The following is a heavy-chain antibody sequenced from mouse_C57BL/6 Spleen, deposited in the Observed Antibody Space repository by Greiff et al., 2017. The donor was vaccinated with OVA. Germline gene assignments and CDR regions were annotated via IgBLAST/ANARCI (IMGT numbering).Heavy chain of an antibody. D-gene: IGHD1-1*01. CDR3: ARRHYDGSSHFDV. J-gene: IGHJ1*03. V-gene: IGHV1-52*01. CDR1: GYTFTSYW. CDR2: IDPSDSET. Sequence: QVQLQQPGAELVRPGSSVKLSCKASGYTFTSYWMHWVKQRPIQGLEWIGNIDPSDSETHYNQKFKDKATLTVDKSSSTAYMQLSSLTSEDSAVYYCARRHYDGSSHFDVWGTGTTVTVSS.